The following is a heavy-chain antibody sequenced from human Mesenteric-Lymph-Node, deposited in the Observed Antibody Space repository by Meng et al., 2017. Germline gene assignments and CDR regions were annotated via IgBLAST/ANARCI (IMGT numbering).Heavy chain of an antibody. J-gene: IGHJ4*02. CDR1: GGSISSSNW. Sequence: GSLRLSCAVSGGSISSSNWWSWVRQPPGKGLEWIGEIYHSGSTNYNPSLKSRVTISVDKSKNQFSLKLSSVTAADTAVYYCHSSSTSRNFDYWGQGTLVTVSS. V-gene: IGHV4-4*02. CDR3: HSSSTSRNFDY. CDR2: IYHSGST. D-gene: IGHD2-2*01.